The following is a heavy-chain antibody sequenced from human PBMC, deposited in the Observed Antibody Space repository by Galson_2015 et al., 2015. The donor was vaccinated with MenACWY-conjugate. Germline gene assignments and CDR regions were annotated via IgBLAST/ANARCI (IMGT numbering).Heavy chain of an antibody. V-gene: IGHV1-3*01. Sequence: SVKVSCKASGDTLRTFPVHWVRQAPGQRFEWMGWINAANDDTKYSENFQGRVTITRDTSAHTVYMDLTSLRSEDTAIYYCATRLLSHGFDVWGQGIMVTVSS. J-gene: IGHJ3*01. CDR3: ATRLLSHGFDV. CDR2: INAANDDT. D-gene: IGHD2/OR15-2a*01. CDR1: GDTLRTFP.